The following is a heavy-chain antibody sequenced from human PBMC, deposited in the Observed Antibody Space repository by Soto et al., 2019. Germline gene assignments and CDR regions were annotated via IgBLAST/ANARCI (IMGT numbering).Heavy chain of an antibody. CDR3: ARGNPRDYYYGMDV. CDR2: MSPNSGNT. Sequence: QVQLVQSGAEVKKPGASVKVSCKTSGYTFTSYDINWVRQATGQGLEWMGWMSPNSGNTGYAQKFQGRVTMTRHTSISTAYMELSSLTSEDTAVYYCARGNPRDYYYGMDVWGQGPTVTVSS. V-gene: IGHV1-8*01. CDR1: GYTFTSYD. J-gene: IGHJ6*02.